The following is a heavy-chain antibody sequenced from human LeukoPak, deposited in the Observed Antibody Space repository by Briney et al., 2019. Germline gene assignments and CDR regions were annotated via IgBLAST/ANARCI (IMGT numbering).Heavy chain of an antibody. Sequence: ASVKVSCKASGYTFTSYYMHWVRQAPGQGLEWMGIINPSGGSTSYAQKFQGRVTMTRDMSTSTVYMELSSLRSEDTAVYYCARGTTIFGVVLYYCDNWGQGTLVTVSS. V-gene: IGHV1-46*01. CDR3: ARGTTIFGVVLYYCDN. D-gene: IGHD3-3*01. CDR2: INPSGGST. J-gene: IGHJ4*02. CDR1: GYTFTSYY.